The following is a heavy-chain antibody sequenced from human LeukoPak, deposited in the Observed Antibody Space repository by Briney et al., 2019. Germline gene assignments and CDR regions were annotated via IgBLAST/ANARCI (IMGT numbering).Heavy chain of an antibody. J-gene: IGHJ6*03. CDR1: GGSISSHY. CDR2: IYYSGST. D-gene: IGHD3-16*01. Sequence: SETLSLTCTVSGGSISSHYWSWIRQPPGKGLEWIGYIYYSGSTNYNPSLKSRVTISVDTSKNHFSLKLSSVTAADTAVYYCARETSLGVHYYYYYYMDVWGKGTTVTVSS. CDR3: ARETSLGVHYYYYYYMDV. V-gene: IGHV4-59*11.